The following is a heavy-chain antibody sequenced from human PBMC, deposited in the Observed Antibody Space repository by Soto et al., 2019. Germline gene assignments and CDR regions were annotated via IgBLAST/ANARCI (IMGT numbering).Heavy chain of an antibody. J-gene: IGHJ4*02. D-gene: IGHD6-13*01. Sequence: PSETLSLTCTVSGGSVSSRRHSWSWIRQPPGKGLEWLGYIYSTGTTYNPSLKSRVTISKDTSKNQFSLKLNSVTAADTSVYYCARSYSRFLDYWGQGTPVTVSS. CDR3: ARSYSRFLDY. V-gene: IGHV4-61*01. CDR1: GGSVSSRRHS. CDR2: IYSTGT.